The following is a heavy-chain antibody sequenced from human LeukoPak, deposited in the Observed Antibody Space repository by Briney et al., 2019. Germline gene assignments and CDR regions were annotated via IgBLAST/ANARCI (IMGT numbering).Heavy chain of an antibody. J-gene: IGHJ4*02. V-gene: IGHV3-23*01. CDR1: GFTFGDYS. CDR2: ISDSGGIT. D-gene: IGHD6-19*01. Sequence: GGSLRLSCAASGFTFGDYSMHWVRQAPGNGLEWVSVISDSGGITYYADSVKGRFTISRDNSRNTLYLQMNSLRVDDTAVYYCAKDARRYSGWYFFDHWGQGTLVTVSS. CDR3: AKDARRYSGWYFFDH.